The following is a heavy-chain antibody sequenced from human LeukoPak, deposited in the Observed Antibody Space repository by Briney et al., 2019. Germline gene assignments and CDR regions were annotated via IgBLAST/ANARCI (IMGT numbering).Heavy chain of an antibody. D-gene: IGHD4-17*01. V-gene: IGHV3-48*02. Sequence: PGGSLRLSCAASGFTFSSYSMNWVRQAPGKGLEWVSHISSSSSTIYYADSVKGRFTISRDNAKNSLYLQMSSPRDEDTAVYYCARDRGYGDYVGAFDIWGQGTMVTVSS. CDR1: GFTFSSYS. CDR2: ISSSSSTI. CDR3: ARDRGYGDYVGAFDI. J-gene: IGHJ3*02.